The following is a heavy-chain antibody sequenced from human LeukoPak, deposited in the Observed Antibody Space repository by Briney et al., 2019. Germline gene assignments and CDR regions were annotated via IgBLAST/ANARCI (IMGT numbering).Heavy chain of an antibody. J-gene: IGHJ4*02. CDR3: AKVQCISSTCDGSPGY. CDR2: IRHDVSKK. Sequence: GGSLRLSCAASGFSFCNYGMHWVRQAPGKGLEWVAFIRHDVSKKLYTDSVKGRFTISKDNPKNTLYLQMNSLGAADTAVYYCAKVQCISSTCDGSPGYWGQGTLVTVSS. CDR1: GFSFCNYG. D-gene: IGHD2/OR15-2a*01. V-gene: IGHV3-30*02.